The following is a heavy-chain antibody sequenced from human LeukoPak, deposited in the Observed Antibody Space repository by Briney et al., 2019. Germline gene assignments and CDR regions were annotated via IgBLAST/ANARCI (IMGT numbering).Heavy chain of an antibody. CDR2: VSSTGNT. J-gene: IGHJ3*01. CDR1: RVSINDYY. Sequence: PSEALSLTRTVARVSINDYYWTWIRQPPGKGLEWIGYVSSTGNTNSNPSLRSRVSMSIDASKKQFSLRLNSVTAADTAVYYCARPYYGHSVGDAYDVWGQGTLVTVSS. V-gene: IGHV4-59*01. D-gene: IGHD4-17*01. CDR3: ARPYYGHSVGDAYDV.